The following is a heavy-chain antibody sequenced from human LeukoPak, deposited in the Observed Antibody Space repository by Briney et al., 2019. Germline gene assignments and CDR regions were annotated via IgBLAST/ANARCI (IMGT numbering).Heavy chain of an antibody. Sequence: GGSLRLSCSASGFTFSNLGMTWVRQAPGKGLEWGSSLRSRQLPTYYSDSVKGRFTISRDNSKNTLYLQMNGLRADDTAIYYCTKDPNGDYVGAFDSWGQGILVTVSS. D-gene: IGHD4-17*01. CDR2: LRSRQLPT. CDR1: GFTFSNLG. J-gene: IGHJ5*01. CDR3: TKDPNGDYVGAFDS. V-gene: IGHV3-23*01.